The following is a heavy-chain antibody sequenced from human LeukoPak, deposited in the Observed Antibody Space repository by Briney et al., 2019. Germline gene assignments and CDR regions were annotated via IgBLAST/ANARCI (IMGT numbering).Heavy chain of an antibody. V-gene: IGHV5-51*01. Sequence: GESLKISCKGSGYSFTNYWIAWVRQMPGKGLEWMGIIYPGDSDTRYSPSFQGQVTISADKSISTAYLQWSSLKASDTAMYYCARKADHYYDSARAFDIWGQGTTVTVSS. J-gene: IGHJ3*02. CDR3: ARKADHYYDSARAFDI. CDR2: IYPGDSDT. D-gene: IGHD3-22*01. CDR1: GYSFTNYW.